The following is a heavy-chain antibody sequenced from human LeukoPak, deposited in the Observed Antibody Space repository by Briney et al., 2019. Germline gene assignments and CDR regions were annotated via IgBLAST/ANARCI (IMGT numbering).Heavy chain of an antibody. CDR3: ARCTTGKTFGSLREIKKSREIDY. CDR1: GFTFSSYS. Sequence: PGGSLRLSCAASGFTFSSYSMNWVRQAPGKGLEWVSSISSSSSYIHYADSVRGRFTISRDNAKNSLFLQMNSLRGEDTAVYYCARCTTGKTFGSLREIKKSREIDYWGQGTLVTVSS. J-gene: IGHJ4*02. CDR2: ISSSSSYI. V-gene: IGHV3-21*01. D-gene: IGHD1-1*01.